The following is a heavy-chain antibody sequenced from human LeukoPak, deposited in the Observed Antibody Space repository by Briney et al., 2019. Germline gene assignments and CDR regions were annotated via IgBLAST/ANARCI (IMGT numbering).Heavy chain of an antibody. V-gene: IGHV3-23*01. Sequence: ETLSLTCTVSGGSISSSSYYWGWIRQPPGKGLEWVSAISFSGGSTYYADSVKGRFTISRDNSKNTLYLQMNSLRVEDTAVYYCAKSQPAAISWFDPWGQGTLVTVSS. CDR1: GGSISSSSYY. CDR2: ISFSGGST. J-gene: IGHJ5*02. CDR3: AKSQPAAISWFDP. D-gene: IGHD2-2*02.